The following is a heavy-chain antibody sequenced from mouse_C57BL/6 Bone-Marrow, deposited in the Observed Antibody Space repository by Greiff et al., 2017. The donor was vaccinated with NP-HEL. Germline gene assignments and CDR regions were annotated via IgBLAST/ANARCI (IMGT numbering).Heavy chain of an antibody. Sequence: EVQLVESGPGLVKPSQSLSLTCSVTGYSITSGYYWNWIRQFPGNKLEWMGYISYDGSNNYNPSLKNRISITRDTSKNQFFLKLNSVTTEDTATYYCARDRHRRDYAMDYWGQGTSVTVSS. D-gene: IGHD3-2*02. J-gene: IGHJ4*01. V-gene: IGHV3-6*01. CDR1: GYSITSGYY. CDR3: ARDRHRRDYAMDY. CDR2: ISYDGSN.